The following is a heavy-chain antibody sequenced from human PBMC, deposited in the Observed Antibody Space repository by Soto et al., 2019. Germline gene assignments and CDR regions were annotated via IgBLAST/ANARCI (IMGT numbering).Heavy chain of an antibody. CDR1: GFTFSNAW. Sequence: GGSLRLSCAASGFTFSNAWMSWVRQAPGKGLEWVGRIKSKTDGGTTDYAAPVKGRFTISRNDSKNTLYLQMNSLKTEDTAVYYCTTGYCGGGSCYLGGLYYYYYMDVWGKGTTVTVSS. CDR2: IKSKTDGGTT. V-gene: IGHV3-15*01. D-gene: IGHD2-15*01. CDR3: TTGYCGGGSCYLGGLYYYYYMDV. J-gene: IGHJ6*03.